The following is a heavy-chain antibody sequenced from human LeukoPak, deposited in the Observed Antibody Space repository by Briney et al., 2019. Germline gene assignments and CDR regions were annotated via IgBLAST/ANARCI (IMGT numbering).Heavy chain of an antibody. Sequence: GGSLRLSCAASGFPFSTFAMNWVRQAPGKGLEWVSAISGSGITTPYVDSVKGRFTISRDNSKNTLYLQMNSLRAEDTAVYYCAKDEQPGGGRGRGTLVTVSS. D-gene: IGHD1/OR15-1a*01. CDR1: GFPFSTFA. J-gene: IGHJ2*01. V-gene: IGHV3-23*01. CDR3: AKDEQPGGG. CDR2: ISGSGITT.